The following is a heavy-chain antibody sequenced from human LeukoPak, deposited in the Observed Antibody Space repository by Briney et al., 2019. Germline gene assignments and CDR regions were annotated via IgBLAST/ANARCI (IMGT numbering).Heavy chain of an antibody. Sequence: GGSLRLSCAASGVTFSSYSMNWVRQAPGKGLEWVSYISSSSSTIYYADSVKGRFTISRDNAKNSLYLQMNSLRAEDTAVYYCAPLWFGESTPFDYWGQGTLVTVSS. V-gene: IGHV3-48*04. J-gene: IGHJ4*02. CDR1: GVTFSSYS. CDR2: ISSSSSTI. CDR3: APLWFGESTPFDY. D-gene: IGHD3-10*01.